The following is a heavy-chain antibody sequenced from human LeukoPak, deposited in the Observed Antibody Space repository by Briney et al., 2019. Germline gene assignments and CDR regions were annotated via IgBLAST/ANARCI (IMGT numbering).Heavy chain of an antibody. CDR1: GYTITSNW. V-gene: IGHV5-51*01. CDR2: IYPGDSDT. CDR3: ARADTMMHFDY. J-gene: IGHJ4*02. D-gene: IGHD3-22*01. Sequence: GESLKISCKGSGYTITSNWLGWVRQMPGKGLEWMGIIYPGDSDTRYSPSFQGQVTISADKSISTAYLQWSSLKASDTAMYYCARADTMMHFDYWGQGTLVTVSS.